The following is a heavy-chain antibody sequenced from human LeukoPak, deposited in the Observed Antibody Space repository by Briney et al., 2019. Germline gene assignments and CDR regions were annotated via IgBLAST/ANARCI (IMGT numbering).Heavy chain of an antibody. D-gene: IGHD3-22*01. Sequence: GGSLRLSCAASGFTFSSYAMSWVRQAPGKGLEWVSAISGSGGSTYYADSVKGRFTISRGNSKNTLYLQMNSLRAEDTAVYYCAKEGTDYYDSSGIDYWGQGTLVTVSS. J-gene: IGHJ4*02. V-gene: IGHV3-23*01. CDR2: ISGSGGST. CDR1: GFTFSSYA. CDR3: AKEGTDYYDSSGIDY.